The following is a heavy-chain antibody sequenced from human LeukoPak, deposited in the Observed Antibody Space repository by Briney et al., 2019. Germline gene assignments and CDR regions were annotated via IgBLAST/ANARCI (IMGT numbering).Heavy chain of an antibody. V-gene: IGHV4-59*11. CDR1: GGSINSHY. CDR3: ARSYYDFWSGFYSDY. J-gene: IGHJ4*02. CDR2: ISYSGST. Sequence: SETLSLTCTVCGGSINSHYWSWIRQPPGKGLQWIGFISYSGSTSYNPSLMSRVTISVDTSKNQFSLKLNYVTAADTALYFCARSYYDFWSGFYSDYWGQGALVTVSS. D-gene: IGHD3-3*01.